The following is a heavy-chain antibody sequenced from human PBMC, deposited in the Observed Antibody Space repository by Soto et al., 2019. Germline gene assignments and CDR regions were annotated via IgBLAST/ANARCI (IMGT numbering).Heavy chain of an antibody. D-gene: IGHD4-17*01. CDR3: ARRRVDYGGISFSIMLQYYFDD. CDR1: GFTFSSYA. V-gene: IGHV3-30-3*01. CDR2: ISYDGSNK. J-gene: IGHJ4*02. Sequence: GGSLRLSCAASGFTFSSYAMHWVRQAPGKGLEWVAVISYDGSNKYYADSVKGRFTISRDNSKNTLYLQMNSLRAEDTAVYYCARRRVDYGGISFSIMLQYYFDDWGQGTLVTVSS.